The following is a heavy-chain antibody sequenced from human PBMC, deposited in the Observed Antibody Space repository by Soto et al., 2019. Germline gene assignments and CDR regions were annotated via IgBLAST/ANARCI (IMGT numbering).Heavy chain of an antibody. D-gene: IGHD2-2*01. Sequence: QAQLVQSGAEVKKPGASVKVSCKASGYIFSTYGVTWVRQAPGQGLEWMGWISGLNGNTDDGQKLQGRVSMTIDTSTSIAHMDLRSLRSDDTAVNYCARAEAYTTSWYAMDVWCQGTRVIVSS. CDR3: ARAEAYTTSWYAMDV. J-gene: IGHJ6*02. V-gene: IGHV1-18*01. CDR2: ISGLNGNT. CDR1: GYIFSTYG.